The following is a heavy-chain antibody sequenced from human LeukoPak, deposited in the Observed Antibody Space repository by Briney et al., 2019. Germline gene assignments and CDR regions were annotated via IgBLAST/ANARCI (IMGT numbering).Heavy chain of an antibody. D-gene: IGHD3-22*01. CDR2: ISSSSSTI. V-gene: IGHV3-48*02. J-gene: IGHJ4*02. CDR3: ARDYYDSSGIRGLDY. Sequence: GGSLRLSCAASGFTFSSYSMNWVRQAPGKGLEWVSYISSSSSTIYYADSAKGRFTISRDNAKNSLYLQMNSLRDEDTAVYYCARDYYDSSGIRGLDYWGQGTLVTVSS. CDR1: GFTFSSYS.